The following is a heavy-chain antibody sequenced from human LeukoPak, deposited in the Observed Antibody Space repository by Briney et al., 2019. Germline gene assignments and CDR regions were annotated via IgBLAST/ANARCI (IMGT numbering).Heavy chain of an antibody. CDR1: GFTFSSDA. D-gene: IGHD6-13*01. J-gene: IGHJ4*02. V-gene: IGHV3-21*01. CDR3: AREDASSWDY. CDR2: ISSSGSYI. Sequence: GGSLRLSCAASGFTFSSDAMSWVRQAPGKGLEWVSSISSSGSYIYYADSLKGRFTISRDNAKNSLYLQMNSLRAEDTAVYYCAREDASSWDYWGQGILVTVSS.